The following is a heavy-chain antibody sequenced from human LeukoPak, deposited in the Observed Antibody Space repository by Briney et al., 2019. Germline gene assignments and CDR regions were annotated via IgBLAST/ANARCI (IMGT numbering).Heavy chain of an antibody. Sequence: SETLSLTCTVSGGSISSGDYYWSWIRQPPGKGLEWIGYIYYSGSTYYNPSLKSRVTVSVDTSKNQFSLKLSSVTAADTAVYYCGRRTYYVPFDIGGQGTMVTVSS. CDR3: GRRTYYVPFDI. CDR1: GGSISSGDYY. D-gene: IGHD3-10*02. CDR2: IYYSGST. J-gene: IGHJ3*02. V-gene: IGHV4-30-4*01.